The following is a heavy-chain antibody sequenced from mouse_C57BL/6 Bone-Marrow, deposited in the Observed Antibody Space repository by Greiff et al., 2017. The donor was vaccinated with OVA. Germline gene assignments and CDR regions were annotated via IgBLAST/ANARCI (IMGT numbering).Heavy chain of an antibody. CDR1: GFTFSSYG. Sequence: EVMLVESGGDLVKPGGSLKLSCAASGFTFSSYGMSWVRQTPDKRLEWVATISRGGSYTYYPDSVKGRFTITIDNAKNTLYLHMSSLKSEDTAMYDCARAGVYYSNYVDYWGQGTTLTVAS. V-gene: IGHV5-6*01. D-gene: IGHD2-5*01. J-gene: IGHJ2*01. CDR3: ARAGVYYSNYVDY. CDR2: ISRGGSYT.